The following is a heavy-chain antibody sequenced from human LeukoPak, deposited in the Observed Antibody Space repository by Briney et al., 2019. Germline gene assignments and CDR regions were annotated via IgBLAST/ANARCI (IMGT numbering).Heavy chain of an antibody. CDR3: ARGLRSIGYSTGYFDY. V-gene: IGHV1-69*13. Sequence: GASVKVSCKASGGTFSSYAISWVRQAPGQGLEWMGGIIPIFGTANYAQKFQGRGTITADESTRTAYMELSRLRSEDTAVYYCARGLRSIGYSTGYFDYWGQGTLVTVSS. D-gene: IGHD4-17*01. CDR2: IIPIFGTA. CDR1: GGTFSSYA. J-gene: IGHJ4*02.